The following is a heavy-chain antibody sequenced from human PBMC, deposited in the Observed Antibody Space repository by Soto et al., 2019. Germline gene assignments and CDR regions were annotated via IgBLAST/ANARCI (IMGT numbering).Heavy chain of an antibody. J-gene: IGHJ4*02. D-gene: IGHD2-21*02. CDR1: GYNFTRYA. Sequence: KNSGASVKVSCKASGYNFTRYAMHWVRQAPGQRLEWMGWINAGNGNTKYSQKFQGRVTITRDTSASTAYMELSSLRSEDTAVYYCARSIVVVTALDYWGQGTLVTVSS. CDR2: INAGNGNT. CDR3: ARSIVVVTALDY. V-gene: IGHV1-3*01.